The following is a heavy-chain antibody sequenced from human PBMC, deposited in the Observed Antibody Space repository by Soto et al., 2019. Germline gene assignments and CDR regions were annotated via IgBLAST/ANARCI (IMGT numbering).Heavy chain of an antibody. CDR3: AKDFGYCSGGSCFGPMDV. Sequence: GGSLRLSCAASGFTFSSYGMHWVRQAPGKGLEWVAVISYDGSNKYYADSVKGRFTISRDNPKNTLYLQMNSLRAEDTAVYYCAKDFGYCSGGSCFGPMDVWGQGTTVTVSS. CDR1: GFTFSSYG. CDR2: ISYDGSNK. V-gene: IGHV3-30*18. D-gene: IGHD2-15*01. J-gene: IGHJ6*02.